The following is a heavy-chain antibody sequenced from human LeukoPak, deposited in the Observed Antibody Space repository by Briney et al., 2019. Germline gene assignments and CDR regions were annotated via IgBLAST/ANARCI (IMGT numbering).Heavy chain of an antibody. Sequence: GRSQRLSCAASGFTFSSYGMHWVRQAPGKGLEWVSVIYSGGSTYYADSVKGRFTISRDNSKNTLYLQMNSLRAEDTAVYYCARSEAQSSIATFGGQGTLVTVSS. D-gene: IGHD6-6*01. V-gene: IGHV3-NL1*01. J-gene: IGHJ4*02. CDR1: GFTFSSYG. CDR3: ARSEAQSSIATF. CDR2: IYSGGST.